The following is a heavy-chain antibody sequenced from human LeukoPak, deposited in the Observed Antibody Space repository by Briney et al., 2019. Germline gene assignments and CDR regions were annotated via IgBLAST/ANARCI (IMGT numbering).Heavy chain of an antibody. CDR3: ARGNGEYFQH. V-gene: IGHV1-69*13. Sequence: ASVTVSCKASGGTFSSYAISWVRQAPGQGLEWMGGIIPIFGTANYAQKFQGRVTITADESTSTAYMELSSLRSEDTAAYYCARGNGEYFQHWGQGTLVTVSS. J-gene: IGHJ1*01. CDR2: IIPIFGTA. D-gene: IGHD2-8*01. CDR1: GGTFSSYA.